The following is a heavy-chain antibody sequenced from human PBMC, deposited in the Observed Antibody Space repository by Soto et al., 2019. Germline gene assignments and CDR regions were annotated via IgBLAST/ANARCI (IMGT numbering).Heavy chain of an antibody. CDR2: IIPIFGTA. Sequence: GASVKVSCKASGYTFTSYGISWVRQAPGQGLEWMGGIIPIFGTANYAQKFQGRVTITADESTSTAYMELSSLRSEDTAVYYCARTRQLVMLRLTYYYYYGMDVWGQGTTVTVS. CDR1: GYTFTSYG. V-gene: IGHV1-69*13. CDR3: ARTRQLVMLRLTYYYYYGMDV. D-gene: IGHD6-13*01. J-gene: IGHJ6*02.